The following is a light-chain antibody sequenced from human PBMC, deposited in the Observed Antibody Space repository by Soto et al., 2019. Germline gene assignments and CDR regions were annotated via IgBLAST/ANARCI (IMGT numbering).Light chain of an antibody. CDR1: QSVSSY. CDR3: QQRSNWPGT. CDR2: DAS. V-gene: IGKV3-11*01. J-gene: IGKJ1*01. Sequence: EIVLTQSPATLSLSPGERATLSCRASQSVSSYLAWYQQKPGQAPRLLIYDASNRATGIPARFSGSGSGTYFTLTISSLEPEDVAVYYCQQRSNWPGTFGQGTKVEIK.